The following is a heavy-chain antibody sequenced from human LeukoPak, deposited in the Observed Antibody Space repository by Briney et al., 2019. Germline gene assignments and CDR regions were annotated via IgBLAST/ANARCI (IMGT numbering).Heavy chain of an antibody. CDR2: ISGSGGSS. CDR3: AKDYGSGNYPLYSFDY. CDR1: GFTFSSYA. D-gene: IGHD3-10*01. Sequence: GGSLRLSCAASGFTFSSYAMSWVCQAPGKGLEWVSTISGSGGSSYYADSVKGRFTISRDNSKNTLYLQMNSLRAEDTAVYYCAKDYGSGNYPLYSFDYWGQGTLVTVSS. J-gene: IGHJ4*02. V-gene: IGHV3-23*01.